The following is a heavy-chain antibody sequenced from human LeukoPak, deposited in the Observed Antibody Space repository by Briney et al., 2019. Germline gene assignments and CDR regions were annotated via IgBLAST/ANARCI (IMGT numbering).Heavy chain of an antibody. Sequence: GGSLRLSCAASGFTFSSYWMSWVRQAPGKGLEWVANIKQDGSEKYYVDSVKGRFTISRDNAKNSLYLQMNSLRAEDTAVYYCARCYYDILTGYLPGDYMDVWGKGTTVTISS. CDR1: GFTFSSYW. CDR2: IKQDGSEK. J-gene: IGHJ6*03. V-gene: IGHV3-7*01. CDR3: ARCYYDILTGYLPGDYMDV. D-gene: IGHD3-9*01.